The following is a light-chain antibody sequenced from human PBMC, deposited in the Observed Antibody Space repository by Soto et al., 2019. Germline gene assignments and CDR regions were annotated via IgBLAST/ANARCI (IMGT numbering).Light chain of an antibody. V-gene: IGLV2-23*02. CDR2: EVS. Sequence: QSVLTQPASVSGSPGQSITISCTGTSSDVGSYNLVSWYQQHPGKAPKLMIYEVSKRPSRVSNRFSGSKSDNTASPTISGLQAEDEADYFCCSYAGSSTFVFGGGTQLTVL. J-gene: IGLJ7*01. CDR1: SSDVGSYNL. CDR3: CSYAGSSTFV.